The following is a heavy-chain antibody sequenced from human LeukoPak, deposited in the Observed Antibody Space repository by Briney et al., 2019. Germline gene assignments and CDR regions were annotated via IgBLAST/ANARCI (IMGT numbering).Heavy chain of an antibody. D-gene: IGHD3-3*01. CDR1: GFTFSSYA. CDR2: IWYGGSNK. J-gene: IGHJ4*02. CDR3: AGGGSHTIFGVLIQGWYFDY. Sequence: PGGSLRLSCAASGFTFSSYAMHWVRQAPGKGLEWVAVIWYGGSNKYYADSVKGRFTISRDNSKNTLYLQMNSLRAEDTAVYYCAGGGSHTIFGVLIQGWYFDYWGQGTLVTVSS. V-gene: IGHV3-33*08.